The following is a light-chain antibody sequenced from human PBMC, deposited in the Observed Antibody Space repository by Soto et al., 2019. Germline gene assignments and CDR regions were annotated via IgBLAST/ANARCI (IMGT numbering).Light chain of an antibody. Sequence: DIQMTQSPSSLSASVGDRVTISCRASQSISIYVQWYQQKPGKAPKLLIYAASSLQSGVPSRFSGSGSGTDFTLTISSLQPEDFATYYSQQSYSTPTVGQGTRLEIK. V-gene: IGKV1-39*01. CDR2: AAS. CDR3: QQSYSTPT. CDR1: QSISIY. J-gene: IGKJ5*01.